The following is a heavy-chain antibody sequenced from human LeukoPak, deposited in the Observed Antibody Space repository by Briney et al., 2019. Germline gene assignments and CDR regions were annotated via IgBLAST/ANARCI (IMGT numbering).Heavy chain of an antibody. D-gene: IGHD2-2*01. CDR1: DGSISSYY. CDR2: IYYSGST. Sequence: SETLSLTCTVSDGSISSYYWSWIRQSPGKGLAWIGYIYYSGSTNYNPSLKSRVTISVETSKNQFSLKLSSVTAADTAVYYCARGYCRGTSCNRYTFDMWGQGTMVTVSS. CDR3: ARGYCRGTSCNRYTFDM. V-gene: IGHV4-59*01. J-gene: IGHJ3*02.